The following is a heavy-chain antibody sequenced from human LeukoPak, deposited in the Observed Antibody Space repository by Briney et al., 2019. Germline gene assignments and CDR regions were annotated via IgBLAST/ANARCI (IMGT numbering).Heavy chain of an antibody. V-gene: IGHV3-30-3*01. J-gene: IGHJ4*02. CDR1: GFTFSSYA. CDR2: ISYDGSNK. Sequence: GGSLRLSCAASGFTFSSYAMHWVRQAPGKGLEWVAVISYDGSNKYYADSVKGRFTISRDNSKNTLYLQMNSLRAEDTAVYYCASPDSGGYYYFDYWGQGTLVTVSS. CDR3: ASPDSGGYYYFDY. D-gene: IGHD3-22*01.